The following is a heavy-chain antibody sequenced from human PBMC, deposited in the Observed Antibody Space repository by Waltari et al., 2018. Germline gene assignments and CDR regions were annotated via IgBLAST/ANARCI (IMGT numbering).Heavy chain of an antibody. Sequence: EVQLVQSGGDLVQPGGSLRLSCAASGFTFNPYSMAWVRQAPGKGLEWFSYITSRSSTIYYADSVRGRFTTSRDNAKNALYLQMNSLRVEDTAVYYCARVGGAALTEGCDYWGQGTLVTVAS. CDR3: ARVGGAALTEGCDY. D-gene: IGHD7-27*01. J-gene: IGHJ4*02. CDR2: ITSRSSTI. V-gene: IGHV3-48*01. CDR1: GFTFNPYS.